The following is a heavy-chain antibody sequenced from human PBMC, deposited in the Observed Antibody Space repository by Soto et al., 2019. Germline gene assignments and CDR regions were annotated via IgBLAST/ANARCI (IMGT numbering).Heavy chain of an antibody. CDR3: ARARNYGDYGPYCYGMDV. V-gene: IGHV4-59*01. Sequence: SETLSLTCTVSGGSISSYYWSWIRQPPGKGLEWIGYIYYSGSTNYNPSLKSRVTISVDTSKNQFSLKLSSVTAADTAVYYCARARNYGDYGPYCYGMDVWGQGTTVTVSS. CDR2: IYYSGST. J-gene: IGHJ6*02. CDR1: GGSISSYY. D-gene: IGHD4-17*01.